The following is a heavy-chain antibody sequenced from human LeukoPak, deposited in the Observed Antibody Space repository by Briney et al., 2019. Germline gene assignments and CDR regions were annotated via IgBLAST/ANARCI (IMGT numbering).Heavy chain of an antibody. CDR2: ISGYNART. CDR1: GYMFDTFG. Sequence: ASVKVSCKASGYMFDTFGISWVRQAPGQGLEWMGWISGYNARTNYAQKFQGRVTMTEDTSTDTAYMELSSLRSEDTAVYYCATLRAYGGNSFDYWGQGTLATVSS. V-gene: IGHV1-18*01. D-gene: IGHD4-23*01. CDR3: ATLRAYGGNSFDY. J-gene: IGHJ4*02.